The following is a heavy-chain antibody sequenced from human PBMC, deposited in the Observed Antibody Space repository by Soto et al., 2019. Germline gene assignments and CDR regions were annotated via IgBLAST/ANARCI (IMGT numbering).Heavy chain of an antibody. CDR2: ISSSSSTI. D-gene: IGHD3-9*01. V-gene: IGHV3-48*02. Sequence: PGGSLRLSCAASGFTFSSYSMNWVRQAPGKGLEWVSYISSSSSTIYYADSVKGRFTISRDNAKNSLYLQMNSLRDEDTAVYYCAFNILTGYYPPFFDYWGQGTLVTV. CDR1: GFTFSSYS. CDR3: AFNILTGYYPPFFDY. J-gene: IGHJ4*02.